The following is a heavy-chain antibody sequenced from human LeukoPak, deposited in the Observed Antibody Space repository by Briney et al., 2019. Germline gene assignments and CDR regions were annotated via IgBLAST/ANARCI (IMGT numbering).Heavy chain of an antibody. CDR2: INHSGST. CDR1: GGSFSGYY. CDR3: ARGSSIAVAGTFDY. V-gene: IGHV4-34*01. D-gene: IGHD6-19*01. Sequence: PPETLSLTCAVYGGSFSGYYWSWIRQPPGKGLEWIGEINHSGSTNYNPSLKSRVTIPVDTSKNQFSLKLSSVTAADTAVYYCARGSSIAVAGTFDYWGQGTLVTVSS. J-gene: IGHJ4*02.